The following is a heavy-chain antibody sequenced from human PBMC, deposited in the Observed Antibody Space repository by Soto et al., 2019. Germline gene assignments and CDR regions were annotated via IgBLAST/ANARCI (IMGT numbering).Heavy chain of an antibody. J-gene: IGHJ5*02. CDR1: GGSISSRSYY. CDR2: IYYSGST. Sequence: PSETLSLTCTVSGGSISSRSYYWGWIRQPPGKGLEWIGSIYYSGSTYYNPSLKSRVTISVDTSKNQFSLKLSSVTAADTAVYYCARQLGSGEYNWFDPWGQGTLVTVSS. CDR3: ARQLGSGEYNWFDP. D-gene: IGHD3-10*01. V-gene: IGHV4-39*01.